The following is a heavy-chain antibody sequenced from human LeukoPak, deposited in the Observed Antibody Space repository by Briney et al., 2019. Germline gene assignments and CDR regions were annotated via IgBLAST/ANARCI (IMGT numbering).Heavy chain of an antibody. V-gene: IGHV4-4*09. CDR1: GGPISSFY. Sequence: SETPSLTCTVTGGPISSFYWSWIRQPPGKGLQWIGYIYHSGRTKYSPSLTGRVSISADSSKNQFSLKLTSVTAADTAVYYCARRDYEDPYFEFWGQGTLVTVSS. J-gene: IGHJ4*02. CDR2: IYHSGRT. CDR3: ARRDYEDPYFEF. D-gene: IGHD4/OR15-4a*01.